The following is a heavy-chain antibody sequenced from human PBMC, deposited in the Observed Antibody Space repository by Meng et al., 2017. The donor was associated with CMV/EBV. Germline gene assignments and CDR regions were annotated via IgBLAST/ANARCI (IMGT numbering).Heavy chain of an antibody. V-gene: IGHV1-2*02. D-gene: IGHD6-19*01. Sequence: ASVKVSCKASGYTFTGYYMHWVRQAPGQGLEWMGWINPNSGGTNYAQKFQGRVTMTRDTSISTAYMELSRLRSDDTAVYYCAVAVAPRGDAFDTWGQGTMVTVSS. CDR2: INPNSGGT. J-gene: IGHJ3*02. CDR1: GYTFTGYY. CDR3: AVAVAPRGDAFDT.